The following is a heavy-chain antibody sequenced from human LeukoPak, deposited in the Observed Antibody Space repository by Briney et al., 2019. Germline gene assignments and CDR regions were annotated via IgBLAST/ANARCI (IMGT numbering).Heavy chain of an antibody. CDR3: AGGFGSYSPDY. CDR1: GFTFSTFE. D-gene: IGHD3-10*01. V-gene: IGHV3-48*03. J-gene: IGHJ4*02. Sequence: GGSLRLSCAASGFTFSTFELNWARQAPGKGLEWVSYISSSGTTVYYADSVKGRFTISRDDARSALYLQMNSLRAEDTAVYYCAGGFGSYSPDYWGQGTLVTVSS. CDR2: ISSSGTTV.